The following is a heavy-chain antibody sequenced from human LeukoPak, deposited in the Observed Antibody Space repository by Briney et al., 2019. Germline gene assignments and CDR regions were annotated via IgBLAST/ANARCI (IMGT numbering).Heavy chain of an antibody. D-gene: IGHD2-21*01. CDR3: ARSKDILLGDSDAFDL. V-gene: IGHV4-59*01. CDR1: GVAISTYS. Sequence: SETLSLTCTVSGVAISTYSWSWIRQPPGNVLEWIGYISERGDSNSNPSLKSRVTMSVDTSKNQFSLKLSSVTAADTAVYYCARSKDILLGDSDAFDLWGRGTTVTVSS. J-gene: IGHJ3*01. CDR2: ISERGDS.